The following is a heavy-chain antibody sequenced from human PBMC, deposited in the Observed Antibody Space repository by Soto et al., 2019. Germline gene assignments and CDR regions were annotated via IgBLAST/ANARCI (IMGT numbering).Heavy chain of an antibody. CDR3: ARESPIDSSSWEYYYYYMDV. V-gene: IGHV4-59*01. CDR1: GGSISSYY. CDR2: IYYSGST. Sequence: SETLSLTCTVSGGSISSYYWSWIRQPPGKGLEWIGYIYYSGSTNYNPSLKSRVTISVDTSKNQFSLKLSSVTAADTAVYYCARESPIDSSSWEYYYYYMDVWGKGTTVTVSS. J-gene: IGHJ6*03. D-gene: IGHD6-6*01.